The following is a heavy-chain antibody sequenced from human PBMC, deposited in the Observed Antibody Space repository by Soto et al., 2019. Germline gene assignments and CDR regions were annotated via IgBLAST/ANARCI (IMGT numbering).Heavy chain of an antibody. CDR3: ASRLWGYYYGMEV. D-gene: IGHD3-16*01. Sequence: ASAKVSCNASGYTFTAYTIHWVRQAPGQSLEWMGWINAAHGATKYSVKFQGRVTITAEESTSTAYMELSSLRSEDTAVYYGASRLWGYYYGMEVWGQGATVTVAS. J-gene: IGHJ6*02. CDR2: INAAHGAT. V-gene: IGHV1-3*01. CDR1: GYTFTAYT.